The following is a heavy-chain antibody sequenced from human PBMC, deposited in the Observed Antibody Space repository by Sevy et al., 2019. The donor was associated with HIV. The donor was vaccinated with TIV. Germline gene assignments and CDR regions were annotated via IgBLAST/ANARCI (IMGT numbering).Heavy chain of an antibody. D-gene: IGHD3-22*01. Sequence: GGSLRLSCAVSGFSFDSYGMTWVRQAPGKGLEWVSAISGSGTRTYYADSVKGRFIISRDNSKNTLDLQMNSLRAEDTGIYYWGKGGGGHYDPDEIAYYFYYYNMDVWGKGTTVTVSS. CDR2: ISGSGTRT. CDR3: GKGGGGHYDPDEIAYYFYYYNMDV. V-gene: IGHV3-23*01. CDR1: GFSFDSYG. J-gene: IGHJ6*03.